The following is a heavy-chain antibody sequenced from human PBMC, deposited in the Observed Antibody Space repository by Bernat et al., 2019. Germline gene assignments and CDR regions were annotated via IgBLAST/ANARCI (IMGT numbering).Heavy chain of an antibody. CDR1: GFTVSSNY. Sequence: EVQLVETGGGLIQPGGSLRLSCAASGFTVSSNYMSWVRQAPGKGLEWVSVIYSGGSTYYADSVKGRFTISRDNSKNTLYIQMNSLRAEDTAVYYCARGGSSSANNWFDPWGQGTLVTVSS. CDR3: ARGGSSSANNWFDP. V-gene: IGHV3-53*05. J-gene: IGHJ5*02. D-gene: IGHD6-6*01. CDR2: IYSGGST.